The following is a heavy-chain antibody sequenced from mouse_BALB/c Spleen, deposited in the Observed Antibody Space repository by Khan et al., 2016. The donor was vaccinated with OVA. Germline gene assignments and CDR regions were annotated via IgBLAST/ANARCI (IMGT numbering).Heavy chain of an antibody. J-gene: IGHJ3*01. V-gene: IGHV5-6*01. CDR1: GFTFSSYS. CDR3: AVHLAGSFAY. Sequence: EVELVESGGDLVKPGGSLKLSCAVSGFTFSSYSMSWVRQTPDKRLEWVASISSGGDYTYYPDSVKGRFTISRDNAKNTLYLQMIDLQSEDTAMYYCAVHLAGSFAYWGQGTLVTFSA. CDR2: ISSGGDYT.